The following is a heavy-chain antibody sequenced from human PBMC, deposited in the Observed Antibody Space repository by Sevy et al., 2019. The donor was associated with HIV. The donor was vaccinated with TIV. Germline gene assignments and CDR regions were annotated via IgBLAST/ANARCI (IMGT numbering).Heavy chain of an antibody. D-gene: IGHD6-19*01. CDR2: ISTYNTVR. Sequence: ASVKVSCKASGYTFTTYGISWVRQAPGQGLEWMGWISTYNTVRNSAHKFHDRVTMTIDTSTSTAYMELRSLRSDDTAVYYCARSTQVAGRSNWFDPWGQRTLVTVSS. CDR1: GYTFTTYG. V-gene: IGHV1-18*01. CDR3: ARSTQVAGRSNWFDP. J-gene: IGHJ5*02.